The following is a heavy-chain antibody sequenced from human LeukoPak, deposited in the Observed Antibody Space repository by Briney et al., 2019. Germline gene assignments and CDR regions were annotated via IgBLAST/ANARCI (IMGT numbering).Heavy chain of an antibody. CDR1: GGSINY. J-gene: IGHJ4*02. V-gene: IGHV4-59*01. Sequence: SSETLSLTCTVSGGSINYGGWIRQPPGKGLEWIGYIYYSGNTNYNPSLKSRVTISVDTSKNQFSLKLSSVTSADTAVYYCARSPYGDYYPFDHWGQGTLVSVSS. D-gene: IGHD4-17*01. CDR2: IYYSGNT. CDR3: ARSPYGDYYPFDH.